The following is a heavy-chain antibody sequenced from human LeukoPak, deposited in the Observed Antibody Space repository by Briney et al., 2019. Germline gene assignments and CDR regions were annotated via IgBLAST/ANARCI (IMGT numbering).Heavy chain of an antibody. CDR2: ISAYNGNT. CDR1: GGTFSNYA. Sequence: ASVKVSCKASGGTFSNYAVSWVRQAPGQGLEWMGWISAYNGNTNYAQKLQGRVTMTTDTSTSTAYMELRSLRSDDTAVYYCARLNDADSRGPTFAYWGQGPLVTVS. CDR3: ARLNDADSRGPTFAY. D-gene: IGHD3-22*01. J-gene: IGHJ4*02. V-gene: IGHV1-18*01.